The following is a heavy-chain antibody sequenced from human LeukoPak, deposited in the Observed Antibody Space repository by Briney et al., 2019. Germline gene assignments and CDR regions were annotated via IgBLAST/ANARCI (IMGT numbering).Heavy chain of an antibody. D-gene: IGHD3-9*01. Sequence: PSETLSLTCTVSGGSISSGDYYWRWIRQPPGKGLEWIGYIYYSGSTYYNPSLKSRVTISVDTSNDQFSLKLSSVTAVDTAVYYCARDNPYYDILTGYRAFDYWGQGTLVTVSS. CDR3: ARDNPYYDILTGYRAFDY. V-gene: IGHV4-30-4*01. J-gene: IGHJ4*02. CDR2: IYYSGST. CDR1: GGSISSGDYY.